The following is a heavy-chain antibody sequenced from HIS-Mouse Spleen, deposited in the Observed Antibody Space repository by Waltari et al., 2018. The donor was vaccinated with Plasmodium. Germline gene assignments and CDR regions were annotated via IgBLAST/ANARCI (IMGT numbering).Heavy chain of an antibody. CDR2: IDWDDDK. Sequence: QVTLRESGPALVKPTQTLTLTCTFSGFSLSTSGMCVSWIRQPPGKALAWLARIDWDDDKYYSTSLKTRLTSSKDTSKNQVVLTMTNMDPVDTATYYCARTTYSSSSAKYYYYGMDVWGQGTTVTVSS. D-gene: IGHD6-6*01. CDR1: GFSLSTSGMC. CDR3: ARTTYSSSSAKYYYYGMDV. V-gene: IGHV2-70*15. J-gene: IGHJ6*02.